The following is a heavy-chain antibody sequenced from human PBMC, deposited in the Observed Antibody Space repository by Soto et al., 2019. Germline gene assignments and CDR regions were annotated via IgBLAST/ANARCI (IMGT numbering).Heavy chain of an antibody. D-gene: IGHD1-26*01. CDR2: INPHSGDT. CDR1: GYTFIDYY. J-gene: IGHJ4*02. V-gene: IGHV1-2*02. CDR3: ARSGYPGSYHPPAF. Sequence: ASVKVFCKASGYTFIDYYIHWLRQAPGQGLEWMGCINPHSGDTNSPPKFQARVTMTRDTPNSTAYMELKRLYSNDTAVYHCARSGYPGSYHPPAFWGQGTLVTVSS.